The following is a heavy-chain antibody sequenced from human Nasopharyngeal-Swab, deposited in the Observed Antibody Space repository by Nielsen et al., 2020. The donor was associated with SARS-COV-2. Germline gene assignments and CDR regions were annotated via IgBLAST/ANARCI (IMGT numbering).Heavy chain of an antibody. D-gene: IGHD6-13*01. V-gene: IGHV3-74*01. J-gene: IGHJ6*02. CDR3: ARESIAAAGPGMDV. Sequence: GASLRLSCAASGFIFSSYWMHWVRQAQGKGLVWVSRIKSDGSSTSYADSVKGRFTISRDNAKNTLFLQMNSLRAEDTAVYYCARESIAAAGPGMDVWGQGTTVTVSS. CDR1: GFIFSSYW. CDR2: IKSDGSST.